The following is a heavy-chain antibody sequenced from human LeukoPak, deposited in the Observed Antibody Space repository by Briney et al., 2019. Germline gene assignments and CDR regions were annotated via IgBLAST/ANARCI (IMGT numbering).Heavy chain of an antibody. CDR2: INPNSGGT. D-gene: IGHD2-2*01. J-gene: IGHJ5*02. Sequence: GASVKVSCKASGYTFTGYYMHWVRQAPGQGLEWMGWINPNSGGTNYSQKFQGRVTMTRDTSISTDYMELSRLRSDDTAVYYCARGGFRGDIVVVPAATTLYKYNWFDPWGQGTLATVSS. CDR1: GYTFTGYY. V-gene: IGHV1-2*02. CDR3: ARGGFRGDIVVVPAATTLYKYNWFDP.